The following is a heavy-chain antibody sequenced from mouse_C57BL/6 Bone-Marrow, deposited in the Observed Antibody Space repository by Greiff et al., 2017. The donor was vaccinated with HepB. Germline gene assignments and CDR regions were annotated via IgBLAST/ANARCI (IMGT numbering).Heavy chain of an antibody. CDR1: GFSLSTFGMG. CDR2: IWWDDDK. D-gene: IGHD2-4*01. CDR3: ARIADYDSLYAMDY. J-gene: IGHJ4*01. V-gene: IGHV8-8*01. Sequence: QVTLKVSGPGILQPSQTLSLTCSFSGFSLSTFGMGVGWIRQPSGKGLESLAHIWWDDDKYYNPALKSRLTISKDTSNNQVFLKIANVDTADTATYCCARIADYDSLYAMDYWGQGTSVTVSS.